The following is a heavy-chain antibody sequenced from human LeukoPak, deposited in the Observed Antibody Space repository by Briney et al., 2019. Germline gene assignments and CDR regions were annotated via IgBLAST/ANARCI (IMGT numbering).Heavy chain of an antibody. CDR1: GFPFRSYA. CDR2: ISYDGSHE. J-gene: IGHJ4*02. D-gene: IGHD2-21*02. Sequence: GRSLTLSCAASGFPFRSYAMHWVRQAPGRGLEWVAVISYDGSHEYYADSVTGRFSISRDNSKNTLFLQINSLKTEDTAVYFCARAGALLEHIEVVTLDCWGQGTLVTVSS. CDR3: ARAGALLEHIEVVTLDC. V-gene: IGHV3-30*04.